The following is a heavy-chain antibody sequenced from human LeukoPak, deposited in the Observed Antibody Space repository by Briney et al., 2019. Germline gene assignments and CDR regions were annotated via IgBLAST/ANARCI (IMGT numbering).Heavy chain of an antibody. Sequence: ASVKVSCKASGGTFSSYAIRWVRQAPGQGLEWMGGIIPIFGTANYAQKFQGRVTITADKSTSTAYMELSSLRSEDTAVYYCATNIVVPPAPPAFDIWGQGTMVTDSS. CDR1: GGTFSSYA. CDR3: ATNIVVPPAPPAFDI. V-gene: IGHV1-69*06. CDR2: IIPIFGTA. D-gene: IGHD2-2*01. J-gene: IGHJ3*02.